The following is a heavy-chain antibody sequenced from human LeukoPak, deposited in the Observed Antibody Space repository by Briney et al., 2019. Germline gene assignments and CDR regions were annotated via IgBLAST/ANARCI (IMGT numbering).Heavy chain of an antibody. CDR3: AREGGGFDY. CDR2: IYSSGNT. V-gene: IGHV4-4*07. J-gene: IGHJ4*02. D-gene: IGHD3-16*01. CDR1: GYSISSGYS. Sequence: SETLSLTCTVSGYSISSGYSWSWIRQPAGKGLEWIGRIYSSGNTYYNASLRSRVTMSVDTSKNQFSLKLSSVTAADTAVYYCAREGGGFDYWGQGTLVTVSS.